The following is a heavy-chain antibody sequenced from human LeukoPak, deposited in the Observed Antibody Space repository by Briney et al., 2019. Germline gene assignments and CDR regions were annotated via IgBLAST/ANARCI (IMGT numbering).Heavy chain of an antibody. CDR3: ARQLGYCSAGTCYFDS. CDR1: GFTFNNYA. D-gene: IGHD2-15*01. CDR2: IASGRSA. V-gene: IGHV3-23*05. Sequence: GGSLRLSCAASGFTFNNYAMAWVRQAPGKGLEWLSSIASGRSASYADSLEGRLTVSRDNARNSLYLQMDNLRAEDTAIYYCARQLGYCSAGTCYFDSWGQGTPVAVSS. J-gene: IGHJ4*02.